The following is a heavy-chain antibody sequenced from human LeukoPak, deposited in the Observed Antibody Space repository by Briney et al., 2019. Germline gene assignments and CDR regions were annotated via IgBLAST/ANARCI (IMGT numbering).Heavy chain of an antibody. D-gene: IGHD2-15*01. Sequence: SETLSLTRTVSGGSISSSSYYWGWIRQPPGKGLEWIGSIYYSGSTYYNPSLKSRVTISVDTSKNQLSLKLSSVTAADTAVYYCARSGGTTFDPWGQGTLVTVSS. CDR3: ARSGGTTFDP. V-gene: IGHV4-39*01. CDR1: GGSISSSSYY. CDR2: IYYSGST. J-gene: IGHJ5*02.